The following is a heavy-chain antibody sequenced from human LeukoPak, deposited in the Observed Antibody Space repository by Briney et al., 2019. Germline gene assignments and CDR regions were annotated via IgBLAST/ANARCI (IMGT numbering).Heavy chain of an antibody. CDR1: GYSFTSYW. V-gene: IGHV5-51*01. Sequence: GESLKISCEGSGYSFTSYWIAWVRQIPGKGLECMGIIYPGDSDTRYSPSFQGHVTISADKSITTAYLPWSSLKASDTAMYYCARLDSGSKRPIDYWGQGTLVTVSS. D-gene: IGHD1-26*01. CDR2: IYPGDSDT. J-gene: IGHJ4*02. CDR3: ARLDSGSKRPIDY.